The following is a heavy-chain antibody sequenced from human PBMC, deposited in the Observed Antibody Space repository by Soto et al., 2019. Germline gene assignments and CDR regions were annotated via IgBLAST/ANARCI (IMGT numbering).Heavy chain of an antibody. Sequence: ASVXVSFKRSFYIFSIDGCSCVRQAPGQGLECLGWISGFNGKTEYSQTLRDRVTLTTDTSTGTAYLELRRLKSDDTAIYYCARDSNHFGKEGKNWLEIWGQRTLVTVSS. V-gene: IGHV1-18*01. CDR3: ARDSNHFGKEGKNWLEI. D-gene: IGHD3-22*01. CDR1: FYIFSIDG. J-gene: IGHJ4*02. CDR2: ISGFNGKT.